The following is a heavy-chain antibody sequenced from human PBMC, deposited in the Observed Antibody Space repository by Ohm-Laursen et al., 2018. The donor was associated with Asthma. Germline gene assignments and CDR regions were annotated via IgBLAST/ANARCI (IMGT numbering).Heavy chain of an antibody. D-gene: IGHD4-17*01. CDR1: GDSISSGTYS. J-gene: IGHJ3*02. CDR3: ARAYGAYDAFDI. V-gene: IGHV4-30-2*01. Sequence: SQTLSLTCSVSGDSISSGTYSWNWIRQPPGKGLECIGYIYYSGRTVYNPSLKSRVTISVDTSKNQFSLELSSVTAADTAVYYCARAYGAYDAFDIWGHGTMVTVSS. CDR2: IYYSGRT.